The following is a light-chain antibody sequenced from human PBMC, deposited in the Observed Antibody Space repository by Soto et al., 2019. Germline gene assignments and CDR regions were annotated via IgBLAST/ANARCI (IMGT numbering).Light chain of an antibody. V-gene: IGKV3D-15*01. CDR2: XAS. J-gene: IGKJ5*01. CDR1: QRFXSN. Sequence: EIVMTQSPATLSVSPGERATLACRASQRFXSNFAWYQKKPGQAPRVLIYXASTRATGIPVMFSGSGYDSDFTITISRLEPEDVEVYCCQQRSDTSTFGQGTRLEIK. CDR3: QQRSDTST.